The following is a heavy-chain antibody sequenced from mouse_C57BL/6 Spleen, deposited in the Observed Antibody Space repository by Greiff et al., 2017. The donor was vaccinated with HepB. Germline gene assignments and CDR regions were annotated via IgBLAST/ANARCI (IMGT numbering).Heavy chain of an antibody. D-gene: IGHD1-3*01. CDR1: GYTFTSYG. Sequence: QVQLQQSGAELARPGASVKLSCKASGYTFTSYGISWVKQRPGQGLEWIGEIYPRGGNTYYNEKFKGKATLTADKSSSTAYMELRSLTSEDAAVYFCGRDGEVGRGWFDYWGQGTLVTVSA. J-gene: IGHJ3*01. CDR2: IYPRGGNT. V-gene: IGHV1-81*01. CDR3: GRDGEVGRGWFDY.